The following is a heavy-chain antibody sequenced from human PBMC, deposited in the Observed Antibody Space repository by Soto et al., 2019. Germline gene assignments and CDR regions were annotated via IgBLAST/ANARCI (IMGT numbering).Heavy chain of an antibody. Sequence: QVELVQSGSEVKKPGASVKVSCKASGYIFTSYGISWLRQAPGQGLEWLGGTTAFSGNAIYAQRFQGRVTMTTDTSTSTAYMELSSLRSDDTAVYYCARLMTMVTTNYFDYWGQGTLVSVSS. CDR1: GYIFTSYG. D-gene: IGHD4-17*01. V-gene: IGHV1-18*01. CDR3: ARLMTMVTTNYFDY. CDR2: TTAFSGNA. J-gene: IGHJ4*02.